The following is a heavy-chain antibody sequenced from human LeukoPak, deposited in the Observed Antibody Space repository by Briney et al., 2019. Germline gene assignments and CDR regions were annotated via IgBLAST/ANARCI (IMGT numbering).Heavy chain of an antibody. CDR1: GFTFSSYA. J-gene: IGHJ4*02. D-gene: IGHD4-17*01. CDR3: AKDKEDYGDYGDFDY. Sequence: GGSLRLSYAASGFTFSSYAISWVRQAPGKGPEGVRAISGSGGSTYYAGSVKGRFTISRDNSKNTLYLQMNSLRAEDTAVYYCAKDKEDYGDYGDFDYWGQGTLVTVSS. V-gene: IGHV3-23*01. CDR2: ISGSGGST.